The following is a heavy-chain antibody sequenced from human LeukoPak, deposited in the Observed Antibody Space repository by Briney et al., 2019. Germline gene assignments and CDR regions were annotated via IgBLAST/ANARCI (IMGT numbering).Heavy chain of an antibody. D-gene: IGHD3-3*01. V-gene: IGHV3-23*01. J-gene: IGHJ4*02. Sequence: PGGSLRLSCAASGLTFSSYAMSWVRQAPGKGLEWVSAISGSGGSTYYADSVKGRFTISRDNSKNTLYLQMNSLRAEDTAVYYCAKDPPYTIFGVVIEWYFDYWGQGTLVTVSS. CDR3: AKDPPYTIFGVVIEWYFDY. CDR2: ISGSGGST. CDR1: GLTFSSYA.